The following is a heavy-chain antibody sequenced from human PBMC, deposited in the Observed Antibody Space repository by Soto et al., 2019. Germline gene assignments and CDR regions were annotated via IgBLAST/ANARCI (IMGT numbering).Heavy chain of an antibody. CDR1: GFTFSSYG. CDR2: ISYDGSNK. V-gene: IGHV3-30*18. D-gene: IGHD3-10*01. CDR3: AKSRDHQMVRGVISFYYYYGMDV. J-gene: IGHJ6*02. Sequence: PGGSLRLSCAASGFTFSSYGMHWVRQAPGKGLEWVAVISYDGSNKYYADSVKGRFTISRDNSKNTLYLQMNSLRAEDTAVYYCAKSRDHQMVRGVISFYYYYGMDVWGQGTTVTVSS.